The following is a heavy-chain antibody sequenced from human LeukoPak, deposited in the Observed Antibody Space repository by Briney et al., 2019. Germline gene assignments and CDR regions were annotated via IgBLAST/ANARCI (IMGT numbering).Heavy chain of an antibody. CDR1: GGSISSGDYY. CDR3: ARAFIADAFDI. J-gene: IGHJ3*02. CDR2: IYYSGST. Sequence: SRTLSLTCTVSGGSISSGDYYWGWLRQPPGKGLEWIGYIYYSGSTYYNPSLKSRVTISVDTSKNQFSLKLSSVTAADTAVYYCARAFIADAFDIWGQGTMVTVSS. V-gene: IGHV4-30-4*08.